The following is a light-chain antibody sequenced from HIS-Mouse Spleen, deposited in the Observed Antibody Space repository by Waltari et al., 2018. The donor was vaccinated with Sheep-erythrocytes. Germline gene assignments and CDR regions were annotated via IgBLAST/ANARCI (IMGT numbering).Light chain of an antibody. CDR3: SSYAGSNNWV. CDR2: DVS. Sequence: QSALTQPPSASGSPGQSVTISCTGTSSDVGGYNFVSGYQQHPGKAPKLMIYDVSKRPSGVTDRFSGSKSGNTASLTVSGLQAEDEADYYCSSYAGSNNWVFGGGTKLTVL. CDR1: SSDVGGYNF. J-gene: IGLJ3*02. V-gene: IGLV2-8*01.